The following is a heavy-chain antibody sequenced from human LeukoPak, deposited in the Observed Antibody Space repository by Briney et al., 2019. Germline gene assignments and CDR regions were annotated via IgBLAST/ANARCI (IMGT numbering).Heavy chain of an antibody. Sequence: SVKVSCKASGGTFSSYAISWVRQAPGQGLEWMGGIIPIFGTAIYAQKFQGRVTMTEDASTDTAYMELSSLRSKDTAVYYCATDLNIGGYYYQNSWGQGTLVTVSS. V-gene: IGHV1-69*13. J-gene: IGHJ4*02. CDR2: IIPIFGTA. CDR1: GGTFSSYA. D-gene: IGHD3-3*01. CDR3: ATDLNIGGYYYQNS.